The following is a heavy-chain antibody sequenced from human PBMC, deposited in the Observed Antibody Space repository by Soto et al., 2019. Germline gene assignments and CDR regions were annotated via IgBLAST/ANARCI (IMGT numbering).Heavy chain of an antibody. J-gene: IGHJ6*02. V-gene: IGHV1-69*01. CDR3: ARGEGAYCGGDCYYYYYGMDV. CDR1: GGTFSSYA. D-gene: IGHD2-21*02. CDR2: IIPIFGTA. Sequence: QVQLVQSGAEVKKPGSSVKVSCKASGGTFSSYAISWVRQAPGQGLEWMGGIIPIFGTANYAQKFRGRVTITADESTSTAYMELSSLRSEDTAVYYCARGEGAYCGGDCYYYYYGMDVWGQGTTVTVSS.